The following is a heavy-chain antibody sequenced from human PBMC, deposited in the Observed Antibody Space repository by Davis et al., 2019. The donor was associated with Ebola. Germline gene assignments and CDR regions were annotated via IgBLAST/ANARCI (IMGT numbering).Heavy chain of an antibody. CDR1: GYTFTSYY. Sequence: ASVKVSCKASGYTFTSYYMHWVRQAPGQGLEWMGIINPSGGSTSYAQKFQGRVTMTTDTSTSTAYMDLSRLRSEDTAVDYCARFTIFGVVRGYYGMDVWGQGTTVTVSS. V-gene: IGHV1-46*01. J-gene: IGHJ6*02. CDR2: INPSGGST. CDR3: ARFTIFGVVRGYYGMDV. D-gene: IGHD3-3*01.